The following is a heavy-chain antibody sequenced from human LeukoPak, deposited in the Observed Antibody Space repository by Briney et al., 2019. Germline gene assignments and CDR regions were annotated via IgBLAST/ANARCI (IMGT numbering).Heavy chain of an antibody. V-gene: IGHV1-69*13. CDR2: IIPIFGTA. CDR1: GGTFSSYA. Sequence: SVKASCKASGGTFSSYAISWVRQAPGQGLEWMGGIIPIFGTANYAQKFQGRVTITADESTSTAYMELSSLRSEDTAVYYCAKCYYDSSGYGCFGYWGQGTLVTVSS. D-gene: IGHD3-22*01. J-gene: IGHJ4*02. CDR3: AKCYYDSSGYGCFGY.